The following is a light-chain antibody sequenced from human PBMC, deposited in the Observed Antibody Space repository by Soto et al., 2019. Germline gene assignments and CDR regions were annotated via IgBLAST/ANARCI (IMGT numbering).Light chain of an antibody. Sequence: EIVLTQSPGTLSLSPGERVTLSCRASQSVTRSFLAWYQQKPVQAPRLLIYGASSRSTGIPDRFSGRGSGTDFPLTISRLEPEDFAVYYCHQYSSSPQAFGPRTKVDIK. CDR3: HQYSSSPQA. V-gene: IGKV3-20*01. CDR1: QSVTRSF. CDR2: GAS. J-gene: IGKJ3*01.